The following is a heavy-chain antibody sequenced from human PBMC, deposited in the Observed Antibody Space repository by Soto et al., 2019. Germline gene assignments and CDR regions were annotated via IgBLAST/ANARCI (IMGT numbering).Heavy chain of an antibody. CDR2: INHSGSI. Sequence: SETLSLTCAVYGGSFSGYYWSWIRQPPGKGLEWIGEINHSGSINYNPSLKGRVTISVDTSKNQFSLKLSSVTAADTAVYYFASQHYYDSCGYYVVYWGQGTLVTAPQ. CDR1: GGSFSGYY. D-gene: IGHD3-22*01. V-gene: IGHV4-34*01. CDR3: ASQHYYDSCGYYVVY. J-gene: IGHJ4*02.